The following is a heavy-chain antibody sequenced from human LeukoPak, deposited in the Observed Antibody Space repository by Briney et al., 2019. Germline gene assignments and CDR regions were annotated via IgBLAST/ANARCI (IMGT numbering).Heavy chain of an antibody. D-gene: IGHD6-6*01. V-gene: IGHV3-74*01. CDR3: ARDPYSSTWSYGMDV. J-gene: IGHJ6*02. CDR2: MNSDGSTT. CDR1: GFTFSRDW. Sequence: GGSLRLSCAASGFTFSRDWMHWVRQAPGKGLVWVSRMNSDGSTTNYADSVKGRFTISRDNAKNSLFLQMNTLRAEDTAVYYCARDPYSSTWSYGMDVWGQGTTVTVSS.